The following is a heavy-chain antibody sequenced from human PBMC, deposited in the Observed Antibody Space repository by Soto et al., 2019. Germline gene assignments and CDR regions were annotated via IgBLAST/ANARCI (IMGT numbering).Heavy chain of an antibody. J-gene: IGHJ4*02. CDR3: AKEGDYDSSGYYYY. Sequence: LRLSCAASGFTFSSYAMSWVRQAPGKGLEWVSAISGSGGSTYYADSVKGRFTISRDNSKNTLYLQMNSLRAEDTAVYYCAKEGDYDSSGYYYYWGQGSMVTGS. D-gene: IGHD3-22*01. CDR2: ISGSGGST. CDR1: GFTFSSYA. V-gene: IGHV3-23*01.